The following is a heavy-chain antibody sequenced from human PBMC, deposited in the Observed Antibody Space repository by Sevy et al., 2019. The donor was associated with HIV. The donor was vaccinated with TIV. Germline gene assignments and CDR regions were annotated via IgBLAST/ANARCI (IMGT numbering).Heavy chain of an antibody. Sequence: GGSLRLSCAASGFTFSSYWMSWVRQAPGKGLEWVANIKQDGSEKYYVDSVKGRFTISRDNAKNSLYLQMNSVRAEDTAVYYCAGRRGVVIPAAMDWFDHWGQGTLVTVSS. D-gene: IGHD2-2*01. CDR2: IKQDGSEK. CDR1: GFTFSSYW. V-gene: IGHV3-7*03. J-gene: IGHJ5*02. CDR3: AGRRGVVIPAAMDWFDH.